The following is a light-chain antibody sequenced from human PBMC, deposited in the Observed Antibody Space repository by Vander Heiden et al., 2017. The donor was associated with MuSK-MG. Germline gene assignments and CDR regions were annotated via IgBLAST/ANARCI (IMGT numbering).Light chain of an antibody. CDR3: QQYCNGPPWT. CDR2: GTS. V-gene: IGKV3-15*01. J-gene: IGKJ1*01. CDR1: QSLTSN. Sequence: EIVMTQSPATLSVSPGERATLSCRASQSLTSNLAWYQQKPGQAPRLLIYGTSTRATGIPARFSGSGYGTEFTLTISSRQSEDFAVYYCQQYCNGPPWTFGQGTKVEIK.